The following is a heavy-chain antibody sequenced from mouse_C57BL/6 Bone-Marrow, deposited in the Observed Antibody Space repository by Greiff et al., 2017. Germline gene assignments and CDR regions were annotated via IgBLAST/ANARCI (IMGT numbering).Heavy chain of an antibody. J-gene: IGHJ2*01. CDR3: ARTPLDGYYDY. V-gene: IGHV1-54*01. CDR1: GYAFTNYL. D-gene: IGHD2-3*01. CDR2: INPGSGGT. Sequence: VQLQQSGAELVRPGTSVKVSCKASGYAFTNYLIEWVKQRPGQGLEWIGVINPGSGGTNYNEKYKGKATLTADKSSSTAYMQLSSLTSEDSAVYFYARTPLDGYYDYWGQGTTLTVSS.